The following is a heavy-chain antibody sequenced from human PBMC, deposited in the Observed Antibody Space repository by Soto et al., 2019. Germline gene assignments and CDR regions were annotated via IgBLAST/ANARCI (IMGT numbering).Heavy chain of an antibody. Sequence: GWSLRLSCAASGFTFCSYGMLWVRKAPGKGLEWVAVISYDGSNKYYADSVKGRFTISRDNSKNTLYLQINSLRAEDTAVYYCAKSGITLLDYWGQGTLVT. D-gene: IGHD1-7*01. CDR1: GFTFCSYG. J-gene: IGHJ4*02. CDR3: AKSGITLLDY. CDR2: ISYDGSNK. V-gene: IGHV3-30*18.